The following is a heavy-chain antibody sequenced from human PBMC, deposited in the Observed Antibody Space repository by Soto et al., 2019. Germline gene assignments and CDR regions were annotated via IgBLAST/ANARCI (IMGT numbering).Heavy chain of an antibody. Sequence: GGSLRLSCAASGFTFSSYGMHWVRQAPGKGLEWVAVISYDGSNKYYADSVKGRFTISRDNSKNTLYLQMNSLRAEDTAVYYCAKTFPVWQQQPACFYAFDIWGQGTMVTVSS. J-gene: IGHJ3*02. D-gene: IGHD6-13*01. CDR3: AKTFPVWQQQPACFYAFDI. V-gene: IGHV3-30*18. CDR2: ISYDGSNK. CDR1: GFTFSSYG.